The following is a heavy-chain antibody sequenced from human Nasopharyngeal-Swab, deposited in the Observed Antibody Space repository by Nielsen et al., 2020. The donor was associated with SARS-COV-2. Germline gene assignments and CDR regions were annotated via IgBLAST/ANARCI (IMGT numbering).Heavy chain of an antibody. D-gene: IGHD5-24*01. J-gene: IGHJ4*02. V-gene: IGHV4-34*01. CDR2: INHSGST. CDR1: GGSFSGYY. CDR3: ARRLIKMATTNFDY. Sequence: SETLSLTCAVYGGSFSGYYWSWIRQPPGKGLEWIGEINHSGSTNYNPSLKSRVTISVDTSKNQFSLKLSSVTAADTAVYYCARRLIKMATTNFDYWGQGTLVTVSS.